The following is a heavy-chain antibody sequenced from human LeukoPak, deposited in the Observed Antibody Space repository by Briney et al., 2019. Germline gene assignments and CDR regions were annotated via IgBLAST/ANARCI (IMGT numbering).Heavy chain of an antibody. J-gene: IGHJ5*02. Sequence: SETLSLTCTVSGGSISSGVYYWSWIRQHPGKGLEWIGYIYYSGSTYYNPSLKSRATISVDTSKNQFSLKLSCVAAADTAVYYCARGLVVPAAMEAVLDLWGRGTLVTVSS. D-gene: IGHD2-2*01. CDR1: GGSISSGVYY. CDR3: ARGLVVPAAMEAVLDL. CDR2: IYYSGST. V-gene: IGHV4-31*03.